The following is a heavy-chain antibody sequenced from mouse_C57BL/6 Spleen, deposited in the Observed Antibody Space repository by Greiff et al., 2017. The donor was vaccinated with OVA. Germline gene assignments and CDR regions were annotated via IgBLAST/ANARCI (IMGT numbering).Heavy chain of an antibody. CDR2: INPNNGGT. CDR1: GYTFTDYY. V-gene: IGHV1-26*01. Sequence: EVQLQQSGPELVKPGASVKISCKASGYTFTDYYMNWVKQSHGKSLEWIGDINPNNGGTSYNQKFKGKATLTVDKSSSTAYMELRSLTSEDSAVYYCARCYYDYDGWYFDVWGTGTTVTVSS. J-gene: IGHJ1*03. CDR3: ARCYYDYDGWYFDV. D-gene: IGHD2-4*01.